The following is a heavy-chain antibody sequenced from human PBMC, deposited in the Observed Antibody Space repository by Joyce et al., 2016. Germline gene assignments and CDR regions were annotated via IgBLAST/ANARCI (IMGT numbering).Heavy chain of an antibody. CDR1: GSTFSSSS. J-gene: IGHJ6*02. V-gene: IGHV3-21*01. D-gene: IGHD3-16*01. CDR3: ARGGISYYYAMDV. Sequence: QLVESGGGVVKPGGSLRLSCEASGSTFSSSSMSWFRQAPGKGLEGVAAISGTSYYIFHAETVRGRFTVSRDNAKKTLYLQMNSLRAEDSAVFYCARGGISYYYAMDVWGRGTTVTVSS. CDR2: ISGTSYYI.